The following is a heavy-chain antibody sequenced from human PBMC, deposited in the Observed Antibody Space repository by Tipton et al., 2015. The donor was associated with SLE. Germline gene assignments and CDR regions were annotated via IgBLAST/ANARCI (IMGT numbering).Heavy chain of an antibody. D-gene: IGHD6-13*01. V-gene: IGHV1-8*03. CDR2: MNPNSGNT. CDR1: GYTFTSYD. CDR3: ARVGSTWYHYFDY. J-gene: IGHJ4*02. Sequence: QLVQSGAEVKEPGASVKVSCKASGYTFTSYDINWVRQATGQGLEWMGWMNPNSGNTGYPQKFQGRVTITRNTSINTAYMELGSLTSEDTAVYFCARVGSTWYHYFDYWGQGALVTVSS.